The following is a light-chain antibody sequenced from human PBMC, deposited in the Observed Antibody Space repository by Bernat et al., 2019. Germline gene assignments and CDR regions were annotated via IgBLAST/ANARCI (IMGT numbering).Light chain of an antibody. V-gene: IGKV3-11*01. J-gene: IGKJ5*01. Sequence: EIVLTQSPATLSLSPGERATLSCRASQSVYTYLAWYQQKPGQAPRLLIYAASYRATGIPARFSGSGSGTDFTLTISRLEPEDFALYDCQQRSEWPITFGQGTRLEIK. CDR3: QQRSEWPIT. CDR1: QSVYTY. CDR2: AAS.